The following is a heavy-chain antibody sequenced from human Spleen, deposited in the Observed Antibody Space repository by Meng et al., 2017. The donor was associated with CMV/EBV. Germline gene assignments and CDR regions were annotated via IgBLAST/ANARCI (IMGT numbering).Heavy chain of an antibody. CDR3: ARSAIEGTQVPAADNWFDH. V-gene: IGHV3-21*01. D-gene: IGHD2-2*01. Sequence: FSSYRMNWVRQAKGKELGWVTSIRSSSSYKYYAGSGRGRYTNYRDNAKNSLYLQMNSLRAEDTAVYYCARSAIEGTQVPAADNWFDHWGQGTLVTVSS. CDR1: FSSYR. J-gene: IGHJ5*02. CDR2: IRSSSSYK.